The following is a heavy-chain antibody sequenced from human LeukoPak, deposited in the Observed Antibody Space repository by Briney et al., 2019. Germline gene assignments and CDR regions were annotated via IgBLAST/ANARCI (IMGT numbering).Heavy chain of an antibody. CDR1: GGSISSYY. CDR2: IYYSGST. Sequence: PETLSLTCTVSGGSISSYYWSWIRQPPGKGLEWIGYIYYSGSTNYNPSLKSRVTISVDTSKNQFSLKLSSVTAADTAVYYCARIAAAGKGDYWGQGTLVTVSS. CDR3: ARIAAAGKGDY. V-gene: IGHV4-59*08. D-gene: IGHD6-13*01. J-gene: IGHJ4*02.